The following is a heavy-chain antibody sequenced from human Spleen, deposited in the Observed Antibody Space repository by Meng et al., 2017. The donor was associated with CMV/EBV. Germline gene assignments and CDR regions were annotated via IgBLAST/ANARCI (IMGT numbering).Heavy chain of an antibody. J-gene: IGHJ6*02. V-gene: IGHV3-74*01. Sequence: GESLKISCAASGFYFSNYWMHWVRQVPGKGLVWVSRINGDGSSSSYADSVKGRFTISRDNAKNTLYLQMNSLRAEDTAVYYCARTLMQLATTYYYYGMDVWGQGTTVTVSS. CDR1: GFYFSNYW. CDR3: ARTLMQLATTYYYYGMDV. D-gene: IGHD6-13*01. CDR2: INGDGSSS.